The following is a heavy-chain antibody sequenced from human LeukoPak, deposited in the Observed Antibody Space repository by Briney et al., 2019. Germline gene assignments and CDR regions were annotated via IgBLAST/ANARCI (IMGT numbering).Heavy chain of an antibody. CDR3: ARDQSDVSGYYPYLDY. J-gene: IGHJ4*02. CDR1: GFIFSSNS. CDR2: ISSSSSSI. Sequence: PGGSLRLSCAASGFIFSSNSMNWVRQAPGKGLEWVSHISSSSSSIYYADSVKGRFTISRDNAKNSLYLQMNSLTVEDTAVYYCARDQSDVSGYYPYLDYWGQGTLVTVSS. V-gene: IGHV3-48*01. D-gene: IGHD3-3*01.